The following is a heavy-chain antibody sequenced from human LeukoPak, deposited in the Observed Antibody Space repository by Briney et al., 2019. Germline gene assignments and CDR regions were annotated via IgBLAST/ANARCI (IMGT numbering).Heavy chain of an antibody. Sequence: GGSLRLSCAASGFTVSSNYMSWVRQAPGKGLEWVSEIYSDGSTYYAASVKGRFSISRDNSKNTVYLQMNSLRAEDTAVYYCARELREHGVFDIWGQGTMVTVSS. CDR1: GFTVSSNY. J-gene: IGHJ3*02. D-gene: IGHD1-26*01. CDR3: ARELREHGVFDI. CDR2: IYSDGST. V-gene: IGHV3-53*01.